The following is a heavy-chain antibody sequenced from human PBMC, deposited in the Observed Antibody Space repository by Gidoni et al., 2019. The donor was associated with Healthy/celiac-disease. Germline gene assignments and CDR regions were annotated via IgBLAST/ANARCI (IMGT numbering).Heavy chain of an antibody. CDR2: ISGSGGST. J-gene: IGHJ1*01. CDR1: GFTFSSYA. CDR3: AKDPSIAVAGTQYFQH. D-gene: IGHD6-19*01. Sequence: EVQLVESGGGLVQPGGSLRLSCAASGFTFSSYAMSWVRQAPGKGLEWVSAISGSGGSTYYADSVKGRFTISRDNSKNTLYLQMNSLRAEDTAVYYCAKDPSIAVAGTQYFQHWGQGTLVTVSS. V-gene: IGHV3-23*04.